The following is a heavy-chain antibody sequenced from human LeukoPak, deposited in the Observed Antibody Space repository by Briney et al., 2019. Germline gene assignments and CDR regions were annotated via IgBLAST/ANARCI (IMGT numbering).Heavy chain of an antibody. CDR1: GITLSNYP. J-gene: IGHJ4*02. V-gene: IGHV3-23*01. Sequence: GGSLRLSCAASGITLSNYPMGWVRQAPVKGLEWLSAIGEEKSGSWTKSADSVKGRFTISRDNSENTLYLQMDSLTVEDTAVYYCARAGVISGWDYWGQGVLVTVSS. D-gene: IGHD3-3*02. CDR2: IGEEKSGSWT. CDR3: ARAGVISGWDY.